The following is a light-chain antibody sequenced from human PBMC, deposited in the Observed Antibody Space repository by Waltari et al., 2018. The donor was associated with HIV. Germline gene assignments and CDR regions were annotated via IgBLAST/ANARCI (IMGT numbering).Light chain of an antibody. CDR2: KVS. CDR1: QSLVYTDGNTY. CDR3: MQGTHWPLT. J-gene: IGKJ2*01. V-gene: IGKV2-30*01. Sequence: DVVLTQSPFSLPVTLGQPASISRRSTQSLVYTDGNTYLNWFHQRPGQSPRRLIYKVSIRDSGVPDRFSGSGSGTDFTLKISRVEADDVGIYYCMQGTHWPLTFGQGTKLEI.